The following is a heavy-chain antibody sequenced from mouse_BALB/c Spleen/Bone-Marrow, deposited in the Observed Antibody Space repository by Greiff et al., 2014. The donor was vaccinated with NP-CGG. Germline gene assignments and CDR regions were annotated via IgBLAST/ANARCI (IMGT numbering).Heavy chain of an antibody. Sequence: QVQLQQSGAELARPGASAKMSCKASGYTFTSYTMHWVKQRPGQGLEWIGYINPSSGYTNYNQKFKDKATLTADKSSSTAYMQLSSLTSEDSAAYYCARERNWDSFAYWGQGTLVTVSA. D-gene: IGHD4-1*01. CDR2: INPSSGYT. CDR3: ARERNWDSFAY. CDR1: GYTFTSYT. J-gene: IGHJ3*01. V-gene: IGHV1-4*01.